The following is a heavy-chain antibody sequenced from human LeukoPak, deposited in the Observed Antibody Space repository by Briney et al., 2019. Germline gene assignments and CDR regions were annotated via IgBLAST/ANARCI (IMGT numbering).Heavy chain of an antibody. Sequence: PSETLSLTCTVSGGSISSYYWSWIRQPPGKGLEWIGYIYYSGSTNYNPSLKSQVTISVDTSKNQFSLKLSSVTAADTAVYYCARNIWFGELSLDHWGQGTLVTVSS. V-gene: IGHV4-59*01. CDR3: ARNIWFGELSLDH. D-gene: IGHD3-10*01. CDR1: GGSISSYY. CDR2: IYYSGST. J-gene: IGHJ4*02.